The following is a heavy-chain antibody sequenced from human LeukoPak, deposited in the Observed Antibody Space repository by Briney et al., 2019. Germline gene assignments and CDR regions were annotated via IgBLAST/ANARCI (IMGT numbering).Heavy chain of an antibody. CDR3: ARGWLVRPSYYYYMDV. D-gene: IGHD6-19*01. Sequence: PSETLSLTCTVSGGSISSSSYYWGWIRQPPGRGLEWIGSIYYSGSTYYNPSLKSRVTISVDTSKNQFSLKLSSVTAADTAVYYCARGWLVRPSYYYYMDVWGKGTTVTVSS. V-gene: IGHV4-39*01. CDR1: GGSISSSSYY. J-gene: IGHJ6*03. CDR2: IYYSGST.